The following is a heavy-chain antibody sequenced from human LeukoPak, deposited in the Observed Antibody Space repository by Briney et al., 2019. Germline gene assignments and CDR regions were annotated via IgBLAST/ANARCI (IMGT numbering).Heavy chain of an antibody. CDR3: ARSAAWIQLWHYFDY. D-gene: IGHD5-18*01. V-gene: IGHV4-4*07. CDR1: GGSISSYY. J-gene: IGHJ4*02. Sequence: SDTLSLTCTVSGGSISSYYWSWIRQPAGKGLEWIRRIYTSGSTNYNPSLKSRVTMSVDTSKNQFSLKLSSVTAADTAVYYCARSAAWIQLWHYFDYWGQGTLVTVSS. CDR2: IYTSGST.